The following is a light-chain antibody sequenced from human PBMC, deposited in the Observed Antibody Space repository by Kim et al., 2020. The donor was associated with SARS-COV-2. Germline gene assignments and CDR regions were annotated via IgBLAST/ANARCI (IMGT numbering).Light chain of an antibody. CDR2: KAS. Sequence: DIRMTQSPSTLSASLGDRVTITCRASQSISTWLAWYQQKPGKAPNLLIYKASSLESGVPSRFSGSGSGTEFTLTISSLQPDDFATYYCQQYSDYPTFGQGTKLEI. CDR1: QSISTW. CDR3: QQYSDYPT. V-gene: IGKV1-5*03. J-gene: IGKJ2*01.